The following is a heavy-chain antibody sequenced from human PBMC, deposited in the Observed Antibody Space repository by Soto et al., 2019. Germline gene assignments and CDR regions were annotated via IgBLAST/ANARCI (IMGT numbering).Heavy chain of an antibody. CDR2: ISGSGVGT. CDR3: AKGDIPNEY. Sequence: PGGSLRLSCAASGFTFSSLAMTWVRQAPGKGLEWVSTISGSGVGTYYADSVQGRFTISRDSSKNTLYLQMNSLRAEDTAVYYCAKGDIPNEYWGQGTLVTVSS. CDR1: GFTFSSLA. D-gene: IGHD5-12*01. J-gene: IGHJ4*02. V-gene: IGHV3-23*01.